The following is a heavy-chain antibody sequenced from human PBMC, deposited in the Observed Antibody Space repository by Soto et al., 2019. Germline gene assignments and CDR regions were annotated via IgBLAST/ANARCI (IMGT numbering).Heavy chain of an antibody. CDR1: GFTFSSYA. Sequence: EVQLVESGGGLVQPGGSLRLSCAASGFTFSSYAMHWVRQAPGKGLEYVSAISSNGGSTYYANSVKGRFTISRDNSENTLYLQMGSLRAEDMAVYYCARGVDYWGQGTLVTVSA. CDR2: ISSNGGST. CDR3: ARGVDY. V-gene: IGHV3-64*01. J-gene: IGHJ4*02.